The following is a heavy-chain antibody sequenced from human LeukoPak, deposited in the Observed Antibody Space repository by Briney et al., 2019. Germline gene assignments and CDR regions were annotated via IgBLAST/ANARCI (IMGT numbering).Heavy chain of an antibody. V-gene: IGHV4-59*12. Sequence: SETLSLTCTVSGGSISSYYWSWIRQPPGQGLEWIGEISLSGVTNYNPSLKSRVTMSLDRSKNHLSLTLTSVTAADTAVYYCSRESGAFSPFGYWGQGTLVTVSS. CDR2: ISLSGVT. CDR3: SRESGAFSPFGY. J-gene: IGHJ4*02. CDR1: GGSISSYY. D-gene: IGHD1-26*01.